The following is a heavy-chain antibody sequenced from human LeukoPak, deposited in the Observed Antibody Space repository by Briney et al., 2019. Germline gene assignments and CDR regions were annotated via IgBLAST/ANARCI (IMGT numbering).Heavy chain of an antibody. D-gene: IGHD1-7*01. Sequence: NSSETLSLTCTVSGGSVSSSSSYRAWIRQPPGRGLEWIGSVYYSGTTYYNTSLESRVTISEDTSRNRFSLMLSSVTAADTAVYYCVRQNSDYYYYYLDVWGEGTTVIVSS. V-gene: IGHV4-39*01. CDR2: VYYSGTT. J-gene: IGHJ6*03. CDR3: VRQNSDYYYYYLDV. CDR1: GGSVSSSSSY.